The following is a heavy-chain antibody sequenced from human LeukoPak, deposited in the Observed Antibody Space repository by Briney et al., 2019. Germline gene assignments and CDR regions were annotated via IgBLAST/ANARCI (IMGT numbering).Heavy chain of an antibody. Sequence: GGSLRLSCAASGFTFSSSAMTWVRQAPGKGLEWVSTIRSSGRNTYYAESVRGRSSISRDNSRATLYLQMNSLRAEDTAVYYCAKYELGFLPSDFWGQGTLVTVSS. CDR2: IRSSGRNT. CDR3: AKYELGFLPSDF. CDR1: GFTFSSSA. J-gene: IGHJ4*02. V-gene: IGHV3-23*01. D-gene: IGHD3-10*01.